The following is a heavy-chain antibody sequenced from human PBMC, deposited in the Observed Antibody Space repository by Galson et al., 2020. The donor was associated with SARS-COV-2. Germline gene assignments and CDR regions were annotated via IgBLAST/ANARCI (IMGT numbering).Heavy chain of an antibody. CDR1: GGSISSGGYY. CDR3: ARLGATGAMRVVVAGGFDL. J-gene: IGHJ2*01. CDR2: IYYSGST. D-gene: IGHD3-22*01. V-gene: IGHV4-31*03. Sequence: ETSETLSLTCTVSGGSISSGGYYWSWIRQHPGKGLEWIGYIYYSGSTYYNPSLKSRVTISVDTSKNQFSLKLSSVTAADTAVYYCARLGATGAMRVVVAGGFDLGGRGTLVTVSS.